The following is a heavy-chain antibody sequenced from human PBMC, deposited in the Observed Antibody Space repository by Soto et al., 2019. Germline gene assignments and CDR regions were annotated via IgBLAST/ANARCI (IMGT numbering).Heavy chain of an antibody. Sequence: GGSLRLSCAASGFTFSSYGMHWVRQAPGKGLEWVAIISYDGSNKYYADSVKGRFTISRDDSKNTLYLQMNSLRAEDTAVYYCAKDLVFPEPSDSWGQGTLVTVSS. V-gene: IGHV3-30*18. CDR2: ISYDGSNK. CDR1: GFTFSSYG. D-gene: IGHD3-16*01. J-gene: IGHJ4*02. CDR3: AKDLVFPEPSDS.